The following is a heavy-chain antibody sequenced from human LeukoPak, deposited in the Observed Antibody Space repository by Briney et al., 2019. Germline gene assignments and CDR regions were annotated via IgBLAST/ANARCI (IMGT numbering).Heavy chain of an antibody. CDR2: IYRGDGT. Sequence: GRSLRLSCVASGFTGSSHYMSWVRQAPGKGLEWVSVIYRGDGTYYADSVKGRFTISRDNSRNTVYLQMNSLRVEDTAVYYCARDIGGTVEVATMNYWGRGTLVTVSS. J-gene: IGHJ4*02. V-gene: IGHV3-66*01. CDR1: GFTGSSHY. D-gene: IGHD5-24*01. CDR3: ARDIGGTVEVATMNY.